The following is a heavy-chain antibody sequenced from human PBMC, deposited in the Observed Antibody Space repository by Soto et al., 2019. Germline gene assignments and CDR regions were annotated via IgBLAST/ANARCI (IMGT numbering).Heavy chain of an antibody. J-gene: IGHJ5*02. CDR3: ARDLEYRCSGGSCYSGDWFDP. Sequence: SETLSLTCTVSGGSISSGGYYWSWIRQHPGKGLEWIGYIYYSGSTYYNPSLKSRVTISVDTSKNQFSLKLSSVTAADTAVYYCARDLEYRCSGGSCYSGDWFDPWGQGTLVTVSS. V-gene: IGHV4-31*03. CDR2: IYYSGST. CDR1: GGSISSGGYY. D-gene: IGHD2-15*01.